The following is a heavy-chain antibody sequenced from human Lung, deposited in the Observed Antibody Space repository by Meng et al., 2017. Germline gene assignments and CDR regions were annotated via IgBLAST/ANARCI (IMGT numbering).Heavy chain of an antibody. CDR2: INHSGST. D-gene: IGHD4-11*01. Sequence: QVQLQQWGAGLLQPSETLSLTCVVSGGSFSDYYWSWIRQPPGKGLEWIGEINHSGSTNYNPSLESRATISVDTSQNNLSLKLSSVTAADSAVYYYARGPTTMAHDFDYWGQGTLVTVSS. CDR1: GGSFSDYY. V-gene: IGHV4-34*01. J-gene: IGHJ4*02. CDR3: ARGPTTMAHDFDY.